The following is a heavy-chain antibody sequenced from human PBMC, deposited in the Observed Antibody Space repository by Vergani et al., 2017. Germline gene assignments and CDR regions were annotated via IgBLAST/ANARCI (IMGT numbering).Heavy chain of an antibody. V-gene: IGHV4-38-2*01. CDR3: VRDAINYDVLTGYYIGLDS. J-gene: IGHJ4*02. D-gene: IGHD3-9*01. Sequence: QVQLQESGPGLVQPAETLSLTCVVSNSSINSNYYWGWIRQSPGKRLEWIGSVSHSGSTFSNPSLKSRVTLSVDKSKQLISLILNSVTAADTAVYYCVRDAINYDVLTGYYIGLDSWGQGTLVTVSS. CDR1: NSSINSNYY. CDR2: VSHSGST.